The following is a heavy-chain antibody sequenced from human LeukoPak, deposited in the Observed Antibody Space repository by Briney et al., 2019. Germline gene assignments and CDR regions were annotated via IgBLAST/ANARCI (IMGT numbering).Heavy chain of an antibody. J-gene: IGHJ5*02. CDR1: GGSFSGYY. D-gene: IGHD6-19*01. V-gene: IGHV4-34*01. CDR2: INHSGST. CDR3: ARDLMRRRIAVAES. Sequence: SETLSLTCAVYGGSFSGYYWSWIRQPPGKGLEWTGEINHSGSTNYNPSLKSRVTISVDTSKNQFSLKLSSVTAADTAVYYCARDLMRRRIAVAESWGQGTLVTVSS.